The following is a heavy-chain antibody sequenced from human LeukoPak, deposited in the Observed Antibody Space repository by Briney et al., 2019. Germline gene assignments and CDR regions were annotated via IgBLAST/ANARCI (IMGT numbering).Heavy chain of an antibody. V-gene: IGHV4-39*02. CDR2: IYYSGST. D-gene: IGHD3-22*01. CDR1: GGSSSSSSYY. Sequence: SETLSLTCTVSGGSSSSSSYYWGWIRQPPGKGLEWIGSIYYSGSTYYNPSLKSRVTISVDTSKNQFSLKLSSVTAADTAVYYCAREEDYYDSSGSVDYWGQGTLVTVSS. CDR3: AREEDYYDSSGSVDY. J-gene: IGHJ4*02.